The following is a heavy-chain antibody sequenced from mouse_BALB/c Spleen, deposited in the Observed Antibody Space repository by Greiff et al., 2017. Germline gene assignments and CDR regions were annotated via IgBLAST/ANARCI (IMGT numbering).Heavy chain of an antibody. V-gene: IGHV5-6-5*01. Sequence: EVQVVESGGGLVKPGGSLKLSCAASGFTFSSYAMSWVRQTPEKRLEWVASISSGGSTYYPDSVKGRFTISRDNARNILYLQMSSLRSEDTAMYYCAIRITTGYFDYWGQGTTLTVSS. CDR3: AIRITTGYFDY. CDR1: GFTFSSYA. J-gene: IGHJ2*01. CDR2: ISSGGST. D-gene: IGHD1-1*01.